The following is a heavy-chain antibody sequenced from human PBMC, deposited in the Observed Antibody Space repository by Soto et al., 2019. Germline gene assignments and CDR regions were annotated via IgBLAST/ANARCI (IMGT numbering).Heavy chain of an antibody. CDR3: ASRPCEVNYYGVFDY. J-gene: IGHJ4*02. Sequence: GGSLRLSCEASGFTFSTCWMTWVRQAPGKGLEWVANINKDGSEKFYVDSVKGRFTISRDNAKNSLFLQMNSLGAEDTAVYYCASRPCEVNYYGVFDYWGQGALVTSPQ. CDR1: GFTFSTCW. D-gene: IGHD3-22*01. CDR2: INKDGSEK. V-gene: IGHV3-7*03.